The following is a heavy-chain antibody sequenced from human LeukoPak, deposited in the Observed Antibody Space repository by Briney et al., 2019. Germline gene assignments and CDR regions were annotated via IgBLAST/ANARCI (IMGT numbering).Heavy chain of an antibody. CDR2: ISSSSSTI. Sequence: PGGSLRLSCAASGFTFSSYSMNWVRQAPGKGLEWVSYISSSSSTIYYADSVKGRFTISRDNAKNSLYLQMNSLRAEDTAVYYCARDLGIAAAGPWGQGTLVTVSS. CDR3: ARDLGIAAAGP. CDR1: GFTFSSYS. V-gene: IGHV3-48*04. D-gene: IGHD6-13*01. J-gene: IGHJ5*02.